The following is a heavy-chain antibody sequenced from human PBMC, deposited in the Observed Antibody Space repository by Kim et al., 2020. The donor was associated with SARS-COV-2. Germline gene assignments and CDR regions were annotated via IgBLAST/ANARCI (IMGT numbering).Heavy chain of an antibody. D-gene: IGHD3-22*01. CDR2: INHSGST. CDR3: ARRPRYYYDSSGYYFGY. V-gene: IGHV4-34*01. J-gene: IGHJ4*02. CDR1: GGSFSGYY. Sequence: SETLSLTCAVYGGSFSGYYWSWIRQPPGKGLEWIGEINHSGSTNYNPSLKSRVTISVDTSKNQFSLKLSSVTAADTAVYYCARRPRYYYDSSGYYFGYWCQGTLVTVSS.